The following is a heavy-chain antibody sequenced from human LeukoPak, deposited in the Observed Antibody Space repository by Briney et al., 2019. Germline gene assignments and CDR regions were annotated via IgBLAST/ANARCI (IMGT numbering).Heavy chain of an antibody. CDR1: GESFSAYS. D-gene: IGHD3-22*01. J-gene: IGHJ4*02. V-gene: IGHV4-34*01. CDR3: ARGKDYYDSSGYYG. Sequence: SETLSLTCAVYGESFSAYSWNWIRQSPGKGLEWIGEINHSGSTNYNPSLKSRVTMSVDTSKNQSSLKLSSVTAADTAVYYCARGKDYYDSSGYYGWGQGTLVTVSS. CDR2: INHSGST.